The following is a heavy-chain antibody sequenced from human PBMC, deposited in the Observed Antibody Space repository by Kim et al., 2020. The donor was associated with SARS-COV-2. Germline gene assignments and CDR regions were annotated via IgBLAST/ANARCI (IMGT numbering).Heavy chain of an antibody. Sequence: VQGRFTISRDKSKTTLYLQMNSRRVEDTAVYYCAKVTAWAPRSGDDYVDSWGQGTLVTVSS. CDR3: AKVTAWAPRSGDDYVDS. D-gene: IGHD5-12*01. V-gene: IGHV3-23*01. J-gene: IGHJ4*02.